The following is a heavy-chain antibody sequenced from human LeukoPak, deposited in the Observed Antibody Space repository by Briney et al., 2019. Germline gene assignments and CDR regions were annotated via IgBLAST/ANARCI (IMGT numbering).Heavy chain of an antibody. CDR3: AREGNYYDSSGYRVFGAFDI. Sequence: GGSLRLSCAVSGVTVSSNYMSWVRQAPGKGLEWVSVIYSGGSTYYADSVKGRFTISRDNSKNTLYLQMNSLRAEDTAVYYCAREGNYYDSSGYRVFGAFDIWGQGTMVTVSS. CDR2: IYSGGST. V-gene: IGHV3-66*01. J-gene: IGHJ3*02. CDR1: GVTVSSNY. D-gene: IGHD3-22*01.